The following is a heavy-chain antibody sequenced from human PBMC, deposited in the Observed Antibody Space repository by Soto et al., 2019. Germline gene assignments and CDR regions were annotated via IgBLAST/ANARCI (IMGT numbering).Heavy chain of an antibody. D-gene: IGHD6-6*01. V-gene: IGHV4-61*01. CDR2: IYYSGST. CDR1: GGSVSSGSYY. J-gene: IGHJ4*02. CDR3: AREATIAARLDS. Sequence: PSETLSLTCTVSGGSVSSGSYYWSWIRQPPGKGLEWIGYIYYSGSTNYNPSLKSRVTISVDTSKNQFSLKLSSVTAADTAVYYCAREATIAARLDSWGQGTLVTVSS.